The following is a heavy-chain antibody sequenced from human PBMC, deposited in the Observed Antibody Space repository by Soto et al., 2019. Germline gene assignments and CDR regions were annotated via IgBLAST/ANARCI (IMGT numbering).Heavy chain of an antibody. CDR1: GYSFTGLD. Sequence: QVQLVQSGAEVREPGASVKVSCKASGYSFTGLDINWVRQTIGQGLEWMGWMQPSSGRTGYAQKFQGRVTMTRDTSINTAYMELSSLTSDDTAFYYCARGVTAGVDYWGQGTLVTVSS. V-gene: IGHV1-8*01. CDR3: ARGVTAGVDY. J-gene: IGHJ4*02. D-gene: IGHD1-26*01. CDR2: MQPSSGRT.